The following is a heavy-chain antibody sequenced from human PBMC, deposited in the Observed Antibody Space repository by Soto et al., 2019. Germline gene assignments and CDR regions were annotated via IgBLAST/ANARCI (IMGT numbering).Heavy chain of an antibody. CDR3: AKDGLATPWYGMDV. Sequence: EVQLLESGGGLVQPGGSLRLSCAASGFTFSSYAMSWVRQAPGKGLEWVSAISGSGGSTYYADSVKGRFTISRDNSKNPLYLQMKSLRAEDKAVYDGAKDGLATPWYGMDVWGQGTTVTVSS. D-gene: IGHD1-26*01. J-gene: IGHJ6*02. CDR2: ISGSGGST. CDR1: GFTFSSYA. V-gene: IGHV3-23*01.